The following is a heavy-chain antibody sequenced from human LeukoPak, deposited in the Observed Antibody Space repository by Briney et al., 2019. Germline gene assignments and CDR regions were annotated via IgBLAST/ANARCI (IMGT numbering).Heavy chain of an antibody. CDR2: MNPNSGNT. V-gene: IGHV1-8*01. CDR1: GYTFTSYD. CDR3: ATGVAVVASTDS. D-gene: IGHD2-15*01. Sequence: ASVKVSCKASGYTFTSYDINRVRRAPGQGLEWMGWMNPNSGNTGYAQKFQGRVTMTRNTAMSTAYMELSSLRFEDTAVYYCATGVAVVASTDSWGQGTLVTVSS. J-gene: IGHJ5*01.